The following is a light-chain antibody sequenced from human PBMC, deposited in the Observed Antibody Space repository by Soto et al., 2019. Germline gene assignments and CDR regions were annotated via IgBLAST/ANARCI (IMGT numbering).Light chain of an antibody. Sequence: DIQMTQSPSTLSASVGDRVTITCRASQSISSWLAWYQQKPGEAPKLLIYKASSLESGVPSRFSGSGSGTEFTLTISSLQPDDFATYYCQQYNSRAITFGQGTRLEIK. CDR3: QQYNSRAIT. J-gene: IGKJ5*01. CDR2: KAS. V-gene: IGKV1-5*03. CDR1: QSISSW.